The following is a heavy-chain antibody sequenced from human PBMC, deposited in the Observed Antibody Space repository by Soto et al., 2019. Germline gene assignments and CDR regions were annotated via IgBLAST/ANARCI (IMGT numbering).Heavy chain of an antibody. Sequence: PSETLSLTCTVSGGSISSYYWSWIRQPPGKGLEWIGYIYYSGSTNYNPSLKSRVTISVDTSKNQFSLKLSSVTAADTAVYYCARTPEEPPYYFDYWGQGTLVTVSS. J-gene: IGHJ4*02. V-gene: IGHV4-59*01. CDR1: GGSISSYY. CDR3: ARTPEEPPYYFDY. CDR2: IYYSGST. D-gene: IGHD1-1*01.